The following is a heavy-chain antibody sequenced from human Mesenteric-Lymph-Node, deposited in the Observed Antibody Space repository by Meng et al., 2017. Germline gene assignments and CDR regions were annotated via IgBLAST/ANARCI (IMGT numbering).Heavy chain of an antibody. D-gene: IGHD3-16*01. CDR1: GFMFRRYW. V-gene: IGHV3-74*01. CDR2: IDPDGTVT. Sequence: GESLKISCVASGFMFRRYWMHWVRQAPGKGLMWVARIDPDGTVTNNPESVEGRFTVSRDNLKNTPYLEMNSLRAEDTAMYYCARDMKQWGQGTLVTVSS. J-gene: IGHJ4*02. CDR3: ARDMKQ.